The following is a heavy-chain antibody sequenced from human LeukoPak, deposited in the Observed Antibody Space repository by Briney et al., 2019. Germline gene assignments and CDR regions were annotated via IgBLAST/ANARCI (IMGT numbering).Heavy chain of an antibody. CDR3: AREGIAARLYYYYYMDV. Sequence: GGSLVLSCAACGFTFSSYSMNWVRQAPGKGLEWVSYISSSSSTIYYADSVKGRFTISRDNAKNSLYLQMNSLRAEDTAVYYCAREGIAARLYYYYYMDVWGKGTTVTVSS. CDR2: ISSSSSTI. V-gene: IGHV3-48*01. J-gene: IGHJ6*03. CDR1: GFTFSSYS. D-gene: IGHD6-6*01.